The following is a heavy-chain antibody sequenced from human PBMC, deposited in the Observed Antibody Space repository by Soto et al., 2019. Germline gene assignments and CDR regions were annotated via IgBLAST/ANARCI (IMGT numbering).Heavy chain of an antibody. CDR2: ISGSDGST. CDR1: GFTFSSYA. CDR3: AKDSRVTMVRGVIIPPGY. D-gene: IGHD3-10*01. V-gene: IGHV3-23*01. Sequence: GSLRLSCVASGFTFSSYAMSWVRQAPGKGLEWVSAISGSDGSTYYADSVKGRFTISRDNSKNTLYLRMNSLRAEDTAVYFCAKDSRVTMVRGVIIPPGYWGQGTLVTVSS. J-gene: IGHJ4*02.